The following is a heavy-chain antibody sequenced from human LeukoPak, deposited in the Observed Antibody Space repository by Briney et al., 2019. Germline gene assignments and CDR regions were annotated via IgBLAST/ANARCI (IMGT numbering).Heavy chain of an antibody. CDR1: GGSISSSDW. CDR3: ARKSPHRLTGHSSSWFKRFWYFDL. J-gene: IGHJ2*01. CDR2: IYHSGST. D-gene: IGHD6-13*01. V-gene: IGHV4-4*02. Sequence: SETLSLTCAVSGGSISSSDWWSWVRQPPGKGLEWIGEIYHSGSTNYNPSLKSRVTISVDTSKNQFSLKLSSVTAADTAVYYCARKSPHRLTGHSSSWFKRFWYFDLWGRGTLVTVSS.